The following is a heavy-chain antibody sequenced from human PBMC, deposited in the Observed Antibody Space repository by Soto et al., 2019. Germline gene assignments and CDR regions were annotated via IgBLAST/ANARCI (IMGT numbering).Heavy chain of an antibody. Sequence: QLQLQESGPGLVKPSETLSLTCTVSGGSISSSSYYWGWIRQPPGKGLEWIGRIYYSGSTYYNPSLKSRVTISVDTSKNQFSLKLSSVTAADTAVYYCRIVAYGSGSRARDYWGQGTLVTVSS. V-gene: IGHV4-39*01. CDR3: RIVAYGSGSRARDY. CDR2: IYYSGST. J-gene: IGHJ4*02. D-gene: IGHD3-10*01. CDR1: GGSISSSSYY.